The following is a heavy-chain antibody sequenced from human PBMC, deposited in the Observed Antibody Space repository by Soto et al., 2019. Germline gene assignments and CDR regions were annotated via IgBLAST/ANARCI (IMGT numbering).Heavy chain of an antibody. J-gene: IGHJ6*01. V-gene: IGHV3-33*01. Sequence: GGSLRLSCSASGFTLSTYGMHWVRQAPGKGLEWVAVVWYDGSKKYYADSVKGRFTVSRGNSKNTLYLQMNSLRAEDTAVYYCARPLEQWQLGFGMDVWGQGSPVTVSS. D-gene: IGHD6-19*01. CDR2: VWYDGSKK. CDR1: GFTLSTYG. CDR3: ARPLEQWQLGFGMDV.